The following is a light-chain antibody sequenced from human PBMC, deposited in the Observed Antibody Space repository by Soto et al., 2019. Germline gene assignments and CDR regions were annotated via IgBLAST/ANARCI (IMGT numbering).Light chain of an antibody. Sequence: IQMTQSPSSLCASVGDRVTIPCRASQSINIYLNWYQQKPGKAPKVLIYAASSLQSGVPSRFSGSGAGTDFTLAISSLQPEDSATYYCLQDINYPWTFGQGTKVDIK. CDR3: LQDINYPWT. CDR2: AAS. CDR1: QSINIY. V-gene: IGKV1-6*01. J-gene: IGKJ1*01.